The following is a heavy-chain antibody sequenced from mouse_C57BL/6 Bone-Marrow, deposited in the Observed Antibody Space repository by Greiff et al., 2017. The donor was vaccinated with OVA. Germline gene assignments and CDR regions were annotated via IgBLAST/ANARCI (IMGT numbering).Heavy chain of an antibody. CDR2: IDPEDGET. V-gene: IGHV14-2*01. CDR1: GFNIKDYY. J-gene: IGHJ2*01. Sequence: VHVKQSGAELVKPGASVKLSCTASGFNIKDYYMHWVKQRTEQGLEWIGRIDPEDGETKYAPQFQGKATITADTSSNTAYLQLSSLTSEDTAVYYCASYGSSYNYWGQGTTLTVSS. CDR3: ASYGSSYNY. D-gene: IGHD1-1*01.